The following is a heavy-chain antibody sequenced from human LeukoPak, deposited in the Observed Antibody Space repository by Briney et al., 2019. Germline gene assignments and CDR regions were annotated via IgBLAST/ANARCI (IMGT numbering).Heavy chain of an antibody. D-gene: IGHD6-6*01. J-gene: IGHJ4*02. CDR3: ARRSSSEF. CDR2: INPGNSDT. CDR1: GYSFSNYW. Sequence: GESLKISCKGSGYSFSNYWIGWVRQMPGKGLEWMAIINPGNSDTKYNPAFQGQVTISADKSISTAYLQWGSLKASDSAMYYCARRSSSEFWGQGTLVTVPS. V-gene: IGHV5-51*01.